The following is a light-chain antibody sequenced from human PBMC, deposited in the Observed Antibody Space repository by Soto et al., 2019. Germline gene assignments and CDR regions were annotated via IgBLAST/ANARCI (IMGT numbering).Light chain of an antibody. CDR1: QSVSSNF. CDR2: GAS. CDR3: QQYGSPPNT. V-gene: IGKV3-20*01. J-gene: IGKJ5*01. Sequence: EIVLTQSPGTLSLSPGERATLSCRASQSVSSNFLAWYQEKPGQAPRLLIYGASSRATGIPDRFSGSGSGTDFTLTISSLQSEDFAVYYCQQYGSPPNTFGQGTRLEIK.